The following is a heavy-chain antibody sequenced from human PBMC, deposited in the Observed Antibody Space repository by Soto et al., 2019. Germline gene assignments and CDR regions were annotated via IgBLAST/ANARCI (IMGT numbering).Heavy chain of an antibody. CDR3: ARVVITSIDFDY. J-gene: IGHJ4*02. D-gene: IGHD3-22*01. CDR1: GGSISSSSYY. CDR2: IYYSGST. Sequence: SETLSLTCTVSGGSISSSSYYWGWIRQPPGNGLEWIGSIYYSGSTYYNPSLKSRVTISVDTSKNQFSLKLSSVTAADTAVYYCARVVITSIDFDYWGQGTPVTVSS. V-gene: IGHV4-39*01.